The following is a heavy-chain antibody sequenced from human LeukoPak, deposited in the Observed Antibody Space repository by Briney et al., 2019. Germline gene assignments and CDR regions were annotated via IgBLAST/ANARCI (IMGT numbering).Heavy chain of an antibody. V-gene: IGHV1-69*13. CDR1: GGTFSSYA. D-gene: IGHD6-19*01. J-gene: IGHJ6*02. Sequence: SVKVSCKASGGTFSSYAISWVRQAPGQGLEWMGGIIPIFGTANYAQKFQGSVTITADESTSTAYMELSSLRSEDTAVYYCARDYSSGWRLARAYYYYGMDVWGQGTTVTVSS. CDR2: IIPIFGTA. CDR3: ARDYSSGWRLARAYYYYGMDV.